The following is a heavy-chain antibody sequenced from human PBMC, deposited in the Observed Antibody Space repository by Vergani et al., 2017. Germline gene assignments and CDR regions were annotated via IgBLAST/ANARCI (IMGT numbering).Heavy chain of an antibody. CDR1: GFTFNSYG. D-gene: IGHD2-2*01. J-gene: IGHJ6*02. CDR3: AKGVYCSSTSCYEGRGYYYGMGV. CDR2: IRSDESRR. V-gene: IGHV3-30*02. Sequence: QVQLVESGGGVVQPGGSLRLSCAASGFTFNSYGMHWVRQAPGKGLEWVASIRSDESRRYYGDSMEGPFTISRDNSKNTLYLQMKSLRPEDTAVYYCAKGVYCSSTSCYEGRGYYYGMGVWGQGTTVTFSS.